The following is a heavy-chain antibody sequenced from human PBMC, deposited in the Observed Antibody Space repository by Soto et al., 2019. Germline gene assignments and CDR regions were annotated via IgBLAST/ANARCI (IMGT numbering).Heavy chain of an antibody. CDR2: IYWDDDK. J-gene: IGHJ4*02. V-gene: IGHV2-5*02. CDR1: GFSLTTVGVG. Sequence: QITLRESGPALVKPTQTLTLTCTFSGFSLTTVGVGVAWIRQPPGKALEWLALIYWDDDKIYSPSHKSRLTVTKDTSKNHVVFTMSNLDPTDTATYYCAHRHVSPAYFDFWGQGTLVTVSS. CDR3: AHRHVSPAYFDF.